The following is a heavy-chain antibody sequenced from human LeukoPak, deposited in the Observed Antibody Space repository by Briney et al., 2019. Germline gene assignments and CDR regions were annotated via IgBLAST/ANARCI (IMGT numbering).Heavy chain of an antibody. J-gene: IGHJ3*02. CDR1: GYTFTSYG. V-gene: IGHV1-18*01. D-gene: IGHD3-3*01. Sequence: ASVKVSFTASGYTFTSYGISWVRQAPGQGLEWMGWISAYNGNTNYAQKLQGRVTMTTDTFTSTAYMELRGLRSDDTAVYYCARHGAIFGVVIIRDAFDIWGQGTMVTVSS. CDR3: ARHGAIFGVVIIRDAFDI. CDR2: ISAYNGNT.